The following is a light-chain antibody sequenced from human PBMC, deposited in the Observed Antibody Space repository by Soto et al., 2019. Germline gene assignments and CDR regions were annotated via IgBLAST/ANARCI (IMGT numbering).Light chain of an antibody. CDR2: GAS. Sequence: DIGLTQSPGTLSLSPGERATLSCGASQSVNSNYLAWYQQKPGQAPRLLIYGASTRATGIPARFSGSGSGTEFTLTISSLQSEDFAVYYCQQYNNWPRTFGQGSKVDIK. CDR3: QQYNNWPRT. CDR1: QSVNSN. V-gene: IGKV3-15*01. J-gene: IGKJ1*01.